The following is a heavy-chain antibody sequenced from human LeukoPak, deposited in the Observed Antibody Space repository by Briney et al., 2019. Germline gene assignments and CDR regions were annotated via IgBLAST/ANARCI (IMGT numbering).Heavy chain of an antibody. CDR2: INPSGGGT. D-gene: IGHD1-26*01. Sequence: ASVKVSCKASGYTFTGYYMHWVRQGPEQGLEWMGVINPSGGGTNYAQNFQGRVTMTRDTSTNTVYMELTSLTSDDTAVYYCARGRGGGSYYNYFDSWGQGTLVTVSS. CDR3: ARGRGGGSYYNYFDS. CDR1: GYTFTGYY. V-gene: IGHV1-46*01. J-gene: IGHJ4*02.